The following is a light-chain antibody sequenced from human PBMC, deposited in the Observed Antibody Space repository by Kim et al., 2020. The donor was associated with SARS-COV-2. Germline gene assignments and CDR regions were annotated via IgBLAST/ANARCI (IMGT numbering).Light chain of an antibody. Sequence: QSVLTQPRSVSGSPGQSVTISCTGTSSDVGGYGLVSWYQQLPGKAPTLIIFDVNARPSGVPDRFSASKSGNTASLTISGLQTEDEADYYCCSYGGSYTWLFGGGTQLTVL. CDR2: DVN. J-gene: IGLJ2*01. CDR3: CSYGGSYTWL. CDR1: SSDVGGYGL. V-gene: IGLV2-11*01.